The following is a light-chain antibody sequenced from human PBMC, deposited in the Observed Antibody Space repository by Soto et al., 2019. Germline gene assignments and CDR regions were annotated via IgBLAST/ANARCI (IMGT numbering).Light chain of an antibody. CDR3: RSYAGTYTVI. Sequence: QSALTQPRSVSGSPGQSVTISCTGTSSDVGGYNYVSWYQQHPGKAPKLIIYDVTERPSGVPDRFSGSKSGNTASLTISGLQADDESDYYCRSYAGTYTVIFGGGTKLTVL. V-gene: IGLV2-11*01. CDR2: DVT. J-gene: IGLJ2*01. CDR1: SSDVGGYNY.